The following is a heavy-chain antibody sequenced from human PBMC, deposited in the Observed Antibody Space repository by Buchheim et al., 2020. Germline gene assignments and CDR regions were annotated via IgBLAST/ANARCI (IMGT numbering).Heavy chain of an antibody. V-gene: IGHV4-34*01. D-gene: IGHD3-10*01. J-gene: IGHJ5*02. CDR2: INHSGST. CDR3: ARGLGMVRGARRWWFDP. CDR1: GGSFSAYY. Sequence: QVHLQQWGAGLLKPSETLSLTCAVYGGSFSAYYWSWIRQPPGKGLEWIGEINHSGSTNYNPSLKSRVTISVDTSKNQFSLKLSSVTAADTAVYYCARGLGMVRGARRWWFDPWGQGTL.